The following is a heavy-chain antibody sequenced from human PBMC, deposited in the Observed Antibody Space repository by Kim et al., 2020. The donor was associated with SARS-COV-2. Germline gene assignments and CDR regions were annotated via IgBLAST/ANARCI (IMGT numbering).Heavy chain of an antibody. CDR3: AKAVFTVTTIPYYYDY. D-gene: IGHD4-4*01. J-gene: IGHJ4*02. V-gene: IGHV3-23*01. Sequence: VKGRFTISRDNSKNTLYLQMNSLRAEDTAVYYCAKAVFTVTTIPYYYDYWGQGTLVTVSS.